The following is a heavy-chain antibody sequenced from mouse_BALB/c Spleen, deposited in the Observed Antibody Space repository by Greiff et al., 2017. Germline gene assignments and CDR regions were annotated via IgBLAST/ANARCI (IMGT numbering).Heavy chain of an antibody. CDR1: GYSITSDYA. Sequence: EVKLQESGPGLVKPSQSLSLTCTVTGYSITSDYAWNWIRQFPGNKLEWMGYISYSGSTSYNPSLKSRISITRDTSKNQFFLQLNSVTTEDTATYYCARSGYDSAWFAYWGQGTLVTVSA. V-gene: IGHV3-2*02. CDR3: ARSGYDSAWFAY. D-gene: IGHD2-2*01. CDR2: ISYSGST. J-gene: IGHJ3*01.